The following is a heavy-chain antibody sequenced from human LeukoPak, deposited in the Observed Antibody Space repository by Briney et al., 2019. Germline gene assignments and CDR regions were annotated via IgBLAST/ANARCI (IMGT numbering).Heavy chain of an antibody. J-gene: IGHJ4*02. CDR3: ARDRSSSSWFDY. Sequence: GGSLRLSCAASGFIFSDYYMSWIRQVPGKGPEWVSYISGSSSYTNYADSVKGRFTTSRDNAKNSLYLQMNSLRAEDTAVYYCARDRSSSSWFDYWGQGTLVTVSS. CDR2: ISGSSSYT. D-gene: IGHD2-2*01. CDR1: GFIFSDYY. V-gene: IGHV3-11*05.